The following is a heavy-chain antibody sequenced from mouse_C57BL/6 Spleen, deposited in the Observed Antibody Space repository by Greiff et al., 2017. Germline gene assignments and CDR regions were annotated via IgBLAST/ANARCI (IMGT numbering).Heavy chain of an antibody. CDR3: ERYGYYGSSYVGYFEV. CDR1: GYTFTDYY. V-gene: IGHV1-26*01. J-gene: IGHJ1*03. Sequence: EVQLQQSGPELVKPGASVKISCKASGYTFTDYYMNWVKQSQGKSLEWIGDINPNNGGTSYNQKFKGKGTLTVDKASSTGYMELRSLTCEDSAVYYGERYGYYGSSYVGYFEVWGTGTTVTVSS. CDR2: INPNNGGT. D-gene: IGHD1-1*01.